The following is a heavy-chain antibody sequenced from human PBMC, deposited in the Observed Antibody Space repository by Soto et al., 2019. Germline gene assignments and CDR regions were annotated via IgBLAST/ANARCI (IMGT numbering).Heavy chain of an antibody. D-gene: IGHD3-22*01. CDR1: GDSISSSSYY. J-gene: IGHJ4*02. Sequence: PSETLSLTCTVSGDSISSSSYYWGWIRQPPGKGLEWIGSIYNSGSTYYNPSLKSRVTISVDTSTNQFSLKLSSVTAADTALYYCARQSVSDGYYDSSGYSYEPFYFDYWGQGTLATVSS. CDR3: ARQSVSDGYYDSSGYSYEPFYFDY. CDR2: IYNSGST. V-gene: IGHV4-39*01.